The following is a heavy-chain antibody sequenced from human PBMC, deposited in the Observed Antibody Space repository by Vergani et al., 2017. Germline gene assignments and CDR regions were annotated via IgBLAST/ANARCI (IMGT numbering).Heavy chain of an antibody. CDR3: ARARKFRFGVVWENWFDP. CDR1: GFTFNEYW. CDR2: MNGDGDTI. J-gene: IGHJ5*02. V-gene: IGHV3-74*01. D-gene: IGHD3-3*01. Sequence: EVELVESGGGLVQPGGSLRLSCAASGFTFNEYWMHWARQVPGKGLVWVSGMNGDGDTISYADSVKGRFTISRDHAKNTLFLQMNSLRAEDTAVYYCARARKFRFGVVWENWFDPWGQGTLVTVSS.